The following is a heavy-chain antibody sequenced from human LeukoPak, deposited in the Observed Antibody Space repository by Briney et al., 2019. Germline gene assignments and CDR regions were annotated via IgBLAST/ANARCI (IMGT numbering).Heavy chain of an antibody. CDR2: TNPDGGST. V-gene: IGHV1-46*01. D-gene: IGHD3-10*01. J-gene: IGHJ5*02. Sequence: ASVKVSCKASGYTFTNHYMHWVRQAPGQRFEWMGMTNPDGGSTTYAQKFQGRVTMTTDTSTSTVYMELSSLRSEDTAVYYCAREVMRGSGIYYKLKWFDPWGQGTLVTVSS. CDR1: GYTFTNHY. CDR3: AREVMRGSGIYYKLKWFDP.